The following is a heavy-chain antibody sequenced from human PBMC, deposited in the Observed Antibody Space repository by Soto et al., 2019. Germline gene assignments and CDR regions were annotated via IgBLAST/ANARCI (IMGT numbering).Heavy chain of an antibody. V-gene: IGHV1-69*13. CDR3: AYNYYDSSGYQRDAFDI. CDR2: IIPIFGTA. J-gene: IGHJ3*02. D-gene: IGHD3-22*01. CDR1: GGTFSSYA. Sequence: SVKVSCKASGGTFSSYAISWVRQAPGQGLEWMGGIIPIFGTANYAQKFQGRVTITADESTSTAYMELSSLRSEDTAVYYCAYNYYDSSGYQRDAFDISGQGTMVTVSS.